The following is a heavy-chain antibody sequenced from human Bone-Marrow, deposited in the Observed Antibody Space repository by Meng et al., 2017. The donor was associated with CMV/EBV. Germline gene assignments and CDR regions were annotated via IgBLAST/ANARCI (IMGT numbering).Heavy chain of an antibody. J-gene: IGHJ4*02. CDR1: GLSLSTSGVG. Sequence: QITLKESGPTLVKPTQTLTLTCTFSGLSLSTSGVGVGWIRQPPGKALEWLALIYWNDDKRYSPSLKSRLTITKDTSKNQVVLTMTNMDPVDTATYYCAHRRKTVGYFDYWGQGTLVTVSS. D-gene: IGHD4-23*01. V-gene: IGHV2-5*01. CDR2: IYWNDDK. CDR3: AHRRKTVGYFDY.